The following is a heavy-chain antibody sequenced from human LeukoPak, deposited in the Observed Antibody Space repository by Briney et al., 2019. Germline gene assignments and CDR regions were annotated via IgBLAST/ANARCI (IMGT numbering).Heavy chain of an antibody. J-gene: IGHJ6*02. CDR1: GFTFSDYY. D-gene: IGHD2-15*01. CDR3: ARDRRYCSGGSCYSNYYYYYGMDV. Sequence: GGSLRLSCAASGFTFSDYYMSWIRQAPGKGLEWVSYISSSGSTIYYADSVKGRFTISRGNAKNSLYLQMNSLRAEDTAVYYCARDRRYCSGGSCYSNYYYYYGMDVWGQGTTVTVSS. V-gene: IGHV3-11*01. CDR2: ISSSGSTI.